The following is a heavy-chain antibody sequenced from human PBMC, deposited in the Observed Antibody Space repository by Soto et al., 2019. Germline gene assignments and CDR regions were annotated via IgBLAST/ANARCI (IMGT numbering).Heavy chain of an antibody. V-gene: IGHV4-30-4*01. Sequence: PSETLSLTCTVSGGSISSGDYYWSWIRQPPGKGLEWIGYIYYSGSTYYNPSLKSRVTISVDTSKNQFSLKLSSVTAADTAVYYCARVSGYSNYDHYYGMDVWGQGTTVTVSS. J-gene: IGHJ6*02. CDR1: GGSISSGDYY. CDR2: IYYSGST. CDR3: ARVSGYSNYDHYYGMDV. D-gene: IGHD4-4*01.